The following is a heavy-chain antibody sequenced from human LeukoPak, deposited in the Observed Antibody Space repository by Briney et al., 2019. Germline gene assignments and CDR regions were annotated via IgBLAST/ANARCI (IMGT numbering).Heavy chain of an antibody. CDR1: GFTFSSYA. J-gene: IGHJ4*02. D-gene: IGHD3-10*01. CDR2: ISGSGGST. Sequence: GGSLRLSCAASGFTFSSYAMSWVRQAPGKGLEWVSTISGSGGSTYYADSVKGRFTISRDNSKNTLYLQMNSLRAEDTAVYYCGRRRGSGSYFDYWGQGTLVTVSS. V-gene: IGHV3-23*01. CDR3: GRRRGSGSYFDY.